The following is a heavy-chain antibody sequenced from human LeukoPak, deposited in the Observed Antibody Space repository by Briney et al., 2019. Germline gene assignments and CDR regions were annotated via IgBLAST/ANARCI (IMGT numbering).Heavy chain of an antibody. J-gene: IGHJ5*02. V-gene: IGHV4-4*07. CDR2: IYISGRT. CDR1: GGSISNYY. Sequence: SETLSLTCTVSGGSISNYYWSWIRQPAGEGLEWIWRIYISGRTNYNPNYNPSLQSRVTMSVDTSKNQFSLKLTSVTAADTAVYYCARDRYDSVYNWFDPWGQGTLVTVSS. D-gene: IGHD3-22*01. CDR3: ARDRYDSVYNWFDP.